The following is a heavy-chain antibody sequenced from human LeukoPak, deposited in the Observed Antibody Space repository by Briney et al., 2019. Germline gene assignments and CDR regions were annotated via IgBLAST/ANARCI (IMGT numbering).Heavy chain of an antibody. CDR3: ARGAPPLGFGEFGGNWFDP. CDR2: IYYSGST. Sequence: SETLSLTCTVSGGSISSGGYYWSWIRQHPGKGLEWIGYIYYSGSTYYNPSLKSRVTISVDTSKNQFSLKLSSVTAADTAVYYCARGAPPLGFGEFGGNWFDPGGQGPRVTVSS. D-gene: IGHD3-10*01. CDR1: GGSISSGGYY. J-gene: IGHJ5*02. V-gene: IGHV4-31*03.